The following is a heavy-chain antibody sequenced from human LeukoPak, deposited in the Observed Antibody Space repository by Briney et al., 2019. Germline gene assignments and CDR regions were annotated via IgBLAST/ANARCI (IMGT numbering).Heavy chain of an antibody. CDR2: IYHSGST. V-gene: IGHV4-38-2*02. CDR1: GYSISSGYY. CDR3: ARDKLYYYDSSGYYRAPDY. Sequence: PSETLSLTCAVSGYSISSGYYWGWIRQPPGKGLEWIGSIYHSGSTYYNPSLKSRVTMSVDTSKNQFSLKLSSVTAADTAVYYCARDKLYYYDSSGYYRAPDYWGQGTLVTVSS. D-gene: IGHD3-22*01. J-gene: IGHJ4*02.